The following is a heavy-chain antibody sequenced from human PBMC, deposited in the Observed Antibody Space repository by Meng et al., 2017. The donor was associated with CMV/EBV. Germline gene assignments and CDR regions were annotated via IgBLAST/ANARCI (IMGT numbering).Heavy chain of an antibody. CDR3: ARDRLAAAGTGSDY. V-gene: IGHV4-4*02. J-gene: IGHJ4*02. Sequence: SGGSISSGHRWSWVRQPPGKGLEWIGEIYHSGSTNYNPSLKSRVTISVDKSKNQFSLKLSSVTAADTAVYYCARDRLAAAGTGSDYWGQGTLVTVSS. CDR2: IYHSGST. CDR1: GGSISSGHR. D-gene: IGHD6-13*01.